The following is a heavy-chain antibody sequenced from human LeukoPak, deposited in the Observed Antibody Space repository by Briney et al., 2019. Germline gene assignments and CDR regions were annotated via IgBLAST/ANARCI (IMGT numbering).Heavy chain of an antibody. D-gene: IGHD4-17*01. J-gene: IGHJ5*02. CDR2: ISSSSSYI. CDR1: GFTFSSYS. CDR3: ARYYDYGDYVP. Sequence: GGSLRLSCAASGFTFSSYSMNWVRQAPGKGLEWVSSISSSSSYINYADSVKGRFTISRDNAKNSLYLQMNSLRAEDTAVYYCARYYDYGDYVPWGQGTLVTVSS. V-gene: IGHV3-21*01.